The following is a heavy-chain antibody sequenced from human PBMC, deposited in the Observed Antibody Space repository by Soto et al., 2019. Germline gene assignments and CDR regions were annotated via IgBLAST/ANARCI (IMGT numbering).Heavy chain of an antibody. CDR2: IRSKIYGGTT. D-gene: IGHD3-22*01. CDR1: GFTFGDNA. J-gene: IGHJ4*02. Sequence: GSLRLSCTTSGFTFGDNAMSWFRQAPGKGLEWVGFIRSKIYGGTTEYAASVKGRFTISRDDSKSIAYLQMNSLKTEDTAVYYCARDLLRYDRSGYFASDYWGQGTLVTVSS. V-gene: IGHV3-49*03. CDR3: ARDLLRYDRSGYFASDY.